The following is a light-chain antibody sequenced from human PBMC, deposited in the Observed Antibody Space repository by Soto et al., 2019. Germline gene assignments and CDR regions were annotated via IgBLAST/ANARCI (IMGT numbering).Light chain of an antibody. Sequence: DIQMTQSPSSLSASVGDRVTITCQASQDISNYLNWYQQKPGKAPKLLIYDASNLEKGVPSRFSGIGSGTDFTFTISSLQPEDSATYYCQQYDNLPSYTFGQGTKLEIK. J-gene: IGKJ2*01. CDR3: QQYDNLPSYT. CDR2: DAS. CDR1: QDISNY. V-gene: IGKV1-33*01.